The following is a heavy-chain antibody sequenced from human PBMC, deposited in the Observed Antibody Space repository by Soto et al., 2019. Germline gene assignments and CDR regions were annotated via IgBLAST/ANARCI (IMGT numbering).Heavy chain of an antibody. CDR1: GGSLSGYY. Sequence: QVQLQQWGAGLLKPSETLSLTCAVYGGSLSGYYWSWIRQPPGKGPEWIGEITRRGSTNSIPSLTSRVIISVDTSTPPFSLKLSSVTASSTAVYYCARGLLGGAATWGQGTLVTVSS. J-gene: IGHJ5*02. CDR2: ITRRGST. D-gene: IGHD3-16*01. V-gene: IGHV4-34*01. CDR3: ARGLLGGAAT.